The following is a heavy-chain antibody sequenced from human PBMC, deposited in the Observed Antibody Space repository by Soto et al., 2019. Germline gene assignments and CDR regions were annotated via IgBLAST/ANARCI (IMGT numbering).Heavy chain of an antibody. D-gene: IGHD3-3*01. CDR1: GYTFTSYD. V-gene: IGHV1-8*01. CDR3: ARRNRKPQDFWSGYLRPRDYYYMDV. CDR2: MNPNSGNT. J-gene: IGHJ6*03. Sequence: ASVKVSCKASGYTFTSYDINWVRQATGQGLEWMGWMNPNSGNTGYAQKFQGRVTMTRNTSISTAYMELSSLRSEDTAVYYCARRNRKPQDFWSGYLRPRDYYYMDVWGKGTTVTVSS.